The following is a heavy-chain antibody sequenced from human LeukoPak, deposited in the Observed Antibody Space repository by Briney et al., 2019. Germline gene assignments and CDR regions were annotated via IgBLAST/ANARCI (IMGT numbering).Heavy chain of an antibody. CDR3: AKIGPPYSTGWSIEFDY. CDR2: IGDRGSDT. D-gene: IGHD6-19*01. V-gene: IGHV3-23*01. CDR1: GFTFNIYV. Sequence: WGSLRLSCAASGFTFNIYVMTWVRQAPGNGLEWVSAIGDRGSDTYYADPVKGRFTISRDNSKYTLYLQMNSLRAEDTAVYYCAKIGPPYSTGWSIEFDYWGRGTLVTVSS. J-gene: IGHJ4*02.